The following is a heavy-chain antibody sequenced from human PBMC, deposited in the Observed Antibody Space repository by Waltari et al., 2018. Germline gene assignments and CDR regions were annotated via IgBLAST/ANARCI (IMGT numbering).Heavy chain of an antibody. D-gene: IGHD3-10*01. Sequence: QVQLQESGPGLVKPSQTLSLTCTVSGGSISSGSYYWSWIRQPAGKGLEWIGRIYTSGGTNYNPSLKSRVTISVDTSKNQFSLKLSSVTAADTAVYYCARAYYYGSGTYEAFDIWGQGTMVTVSS. CDR1: GGSISSGSYY. CDR2: IYTSGGT. J-gene: IGHJ3*02. V-gene: IGHV4-61*02. CDR3: ARAYYYGSGTYEAFDI.